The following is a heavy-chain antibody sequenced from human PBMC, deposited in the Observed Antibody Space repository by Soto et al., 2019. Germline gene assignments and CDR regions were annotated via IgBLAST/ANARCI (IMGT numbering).Heavy chain of an antibody. CDR3: ARGRYCSSTSCSFYNWFDP. V-gene: IGHV1-3*01. Sequence: ASVKVSCKASGCTFTSYAMHWVRQAPGQRLEWMGWINAGNGNTKYSQKFQGRVTVTRDTSASTAYMELSSLRSEDTAVYYCARGRYCSSTSCSFYNWFDPWGQGTLVTVSS. J-gene: IGHJ5*02. CDR1: GCTFTSYA. CDR2: INAGNGNT. D-gene: IGHD2-2*01.